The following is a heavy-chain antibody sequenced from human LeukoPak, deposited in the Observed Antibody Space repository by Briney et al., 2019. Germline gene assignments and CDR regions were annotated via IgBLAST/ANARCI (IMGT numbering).Heavy chain of an antibody. CDR2: IWYDGSSK. D-gene: IGHD6-13*01. CDR1: GFSFSAYG. Sequence: GRSLRLSCAASGFSFSAYGVHWVRQAPGKGLEWVAVIWYDGSSKDYAGSVKGRFTFSRDNSKNTLYLQMNSLTVEDTAVYYCARSQSSSLIDYWGQGTLVTVSS. CDR3: ARSQSSSLIDY. V-gene: IGHV3-33*01. J-gene: IGHJ4*02.